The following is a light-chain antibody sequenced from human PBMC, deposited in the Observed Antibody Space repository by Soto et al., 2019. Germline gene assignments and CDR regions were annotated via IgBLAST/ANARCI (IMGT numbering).Light chain of an antibody. J-gene: IGKJ4*01. Sequence: DIQMTQSRSSLSASVGDRVTITCRASQKISNYLNWYQQKPGKDRKVLIYAASSLQSGVPSRFSDSGSGTDSTLTNSSLQPQHFESYFCQHSINTPLTFGRGTDV. CDR3: QHSINTPLT. CDR1: QKISNY. V-gene: IGKV1-39*01. CDR2: AAS.